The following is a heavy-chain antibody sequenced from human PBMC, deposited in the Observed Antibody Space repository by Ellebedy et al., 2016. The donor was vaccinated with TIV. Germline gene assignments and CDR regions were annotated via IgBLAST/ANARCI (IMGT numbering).Heavy chain of an antibody. Sequence: GESLKISCAASGFTFSSYWMSWVRQAPGKGLEWVANIKQDGSEKYYVDSVKGRFTISRDNAKNSLYLQMNSLRADDTAVYYCARDNYYDPLDVWGQGTMVTVSS. J-gene: IGHJ3*01. CDR1: GFTFSSYW. V-gene: IGHV3-7*01. D-gene: IGHD3-22*01. CDR3: ARDNYYDPLDV. CDR2: IKQDGSEK.